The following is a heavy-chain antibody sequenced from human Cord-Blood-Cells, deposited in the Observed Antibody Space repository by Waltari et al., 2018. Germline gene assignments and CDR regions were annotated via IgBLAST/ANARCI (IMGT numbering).Heavy chain of an antibody. CDR2: ISWDGGST. J-gene: IGHJ6*02. V-gene: IGHV3-43D*03. CDR1: GFTFDDYA. D-gene: IGHD1-26*01. Sequence: EVQLVESGGVVVQPGGSLRLSCAASGFTFDDYAMPWVRQTTGKGLEWVSLISWDGGSTYYADSVKGRFTISRDNSKNSLYLQMNSLRAEDTALYYCAKDIGGATTYYYYGMDVWGQGTTVTVSS. CDR3: AKDIGGATTYYYYGMDV.